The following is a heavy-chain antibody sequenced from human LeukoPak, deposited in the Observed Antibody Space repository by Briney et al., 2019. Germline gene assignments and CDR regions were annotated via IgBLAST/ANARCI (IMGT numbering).Heavy chain of an antibody. CDR3: ARLEDQGYCSSTSCSQYDY. CDR2: IYYSGST. V-gene: IGHV4-59*08. J-gene: IGHJ4*02. CDR1: GGSISSYY. D-gene: IGHD2-2*01. Sequence: SETLSLTCTVSGGSISSYYWSWIRQPPGKGLEWIGYIYYSGSTYYNPSLKSRVTISVDTSKNQFSLKLSSVTAADTAVYYCARLEDQGYCSSTSCSQYDYWGQGTLVTVSS.